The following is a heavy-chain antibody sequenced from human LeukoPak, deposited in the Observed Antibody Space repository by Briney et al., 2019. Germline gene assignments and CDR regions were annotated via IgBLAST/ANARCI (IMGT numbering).Heavy chain of an antibody. Sequence: PSEALSLTCTVSGGSISSGSYYWSWIRQPAGKGLEWIGRIYTSGSTNYNPSLKSRLTISVDTSKNQFSLKLSSVTAADTAVYYCARDWRDDYYMDVWGKGTTVTVSS. V-gene: IGHV4-61*02. D-gene: IGHD3-3*01. J-gene: IGHJ6*03. CDR1: GGSISSGSYY. CDR2: IYTSGST. CDR3: ARDWRDDYYMDV.